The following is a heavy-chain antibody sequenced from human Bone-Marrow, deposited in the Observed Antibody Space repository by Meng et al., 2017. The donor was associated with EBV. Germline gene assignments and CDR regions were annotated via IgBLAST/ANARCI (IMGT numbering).Heavy chain of an antibody. CDR1: GGSISSSNYF. J-gene: IGHJ5*02. V-gene: IGHV4-39*01. CDR2: IYYSGIT. D-gene: IGHD6-19*01. CDR3: ARHGGITYSNGWYYFDP. Sequence: LQPAASGACLVKPSGTLSLTCTVSGGSISSSNYFWGWIRPPPGKGLEWIGSIYYSGITYHNPSLTGRVTISVDTSKNQFSLRLNSVTAADTAVYYCARHGGITYSNGWYYFDPWGQGTLVTVSS.